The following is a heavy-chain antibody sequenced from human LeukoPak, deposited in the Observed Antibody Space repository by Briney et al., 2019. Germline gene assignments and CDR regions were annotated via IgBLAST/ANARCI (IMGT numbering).Heavy chain of an antibody. CDR1: GGSISSTSYY. V-gene: IGHV4-39*01. D-gene: IGHD2-15*01. J-gene: IGHJ5*02. Sequence: SETLSHTCNVSGGSISSTSYYWGWIRQPPGKGLEWIGSIYHTGTTYYSPSLKSRVTISVHTSKNQFSLKLSSVAAADTAVYYCARQECNGGSCYSRALWFYPWGQGPFFTVSS. CDR2: IYHTGTT. CDR3: ARQECNGGSCYSRALWFYP.